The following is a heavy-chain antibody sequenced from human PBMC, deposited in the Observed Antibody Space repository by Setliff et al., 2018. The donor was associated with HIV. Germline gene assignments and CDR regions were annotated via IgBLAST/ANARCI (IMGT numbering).Heavy chain of an antibody. V-gene: IGHV3-48*03. CDR1: GFTFIHHE. J-gene: IGHJ4*02. Sequence: HPGGSLRLSCATSGFTFIHHEFNWVRQAPGKGLEWVSYISSSGNAIYYADSVKGRFTISRDNAKNSLYLQMNSLRAEDTAVYYCAKDSYDFWSNYYGNQPDYYFDSWGQGTLVTVSS. CDR3: AKDSYDFWSNYYGNQPDYYFDS. D-gene: IGHD3-3*01. CDR2: ISSSGNAI.